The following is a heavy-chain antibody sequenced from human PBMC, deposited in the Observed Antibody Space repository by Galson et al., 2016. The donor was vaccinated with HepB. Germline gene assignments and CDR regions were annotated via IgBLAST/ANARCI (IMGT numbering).Heavy chain of an antibody. D-gene: IGHD3-3*01. CDR3: ARSYGFWSGYCDY. CDR2: IYYSGST. V-gene: IGHV4-39*01. J-gene: IGHJ4*02. Sequence: SETLSLTCTVSGGSISSSSYYWGWIRQPPGKGLEWIGSIYYSGSTYYNPSLKSRVTISVDTSKNQLSLKLSSVTAADTAVYYCARSYGFWSGYCDYWGQGTLVTVSS. CDR1: GGSISSSSYY.